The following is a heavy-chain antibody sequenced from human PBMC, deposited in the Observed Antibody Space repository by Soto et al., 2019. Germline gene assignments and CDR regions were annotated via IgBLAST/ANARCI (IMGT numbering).Heavy chain of an antibody. CDR3: ARTDGYEIEY. D-gene: IGHD2-21*01. V-gene: IGHV5-51*01. CDR2: IYPGDSDT. Sequence: LGESLKISCQGSGYSFVSYWIAWVRQMPGKGLEWMGSIYPGDSDTTNSPSFQGQVTMSVEKSITTVYLQWSSLKASDTAMYYCARTDGYEIEYWGQGTLVTVSS. J-gene: IGHJ4*02. CDR1: GYSFVSYW.